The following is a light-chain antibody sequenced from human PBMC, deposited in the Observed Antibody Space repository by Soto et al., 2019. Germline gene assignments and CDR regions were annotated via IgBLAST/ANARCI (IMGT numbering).Light chain of an antibody. CDR1: QSVSSY. J-gene: IGKJ5*01. Sequence: EIVLTQSPATLSLSPVARDTLSCRASQSVSSYLAWYQQKPGQAPRLLIYDASNRATGIPARFSGSGSGTDFTLTISSLEPEEFAVYYGQQRSNWPITFGQGTRLEIK. V-gene: IGKV3-11*01. CDR2: DAS. CDR3: QQRSNWPIT.